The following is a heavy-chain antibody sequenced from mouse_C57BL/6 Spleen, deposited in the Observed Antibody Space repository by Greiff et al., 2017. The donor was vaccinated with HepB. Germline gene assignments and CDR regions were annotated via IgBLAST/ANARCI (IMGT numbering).Heavy chain of an antibody. D-gene: IGHD1-1*01. CDR1: GYTFTSYW. CDR3: ARGNLRSSYYFDY. V-gene: IGHV1-55*01. Sequence: VQLQQPGAELVKPGASVKMSCKASGYTFTSYWITWVKQRPGQGLEWIGDIYPGSGSTNYNEKFKSKATLTVDTSSSTAYMQLSSLTSEDSAVYYCARGNLRSSYYFDYWGQGTTLTVSS. J-gene: IGHJ2*01. CDR2: IYPGSGST.